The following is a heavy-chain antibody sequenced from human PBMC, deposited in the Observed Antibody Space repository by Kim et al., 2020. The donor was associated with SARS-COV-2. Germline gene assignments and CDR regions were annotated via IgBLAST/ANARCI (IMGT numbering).Heavy chain of an antibody. D-gene: IGHD3-3*01. J-gene: IGHJ4*02. Sequence: SETLSLTCTVSGGSISSGDYYWSWIRQPPGKGLEWIGYIYYSGSTYYNPSLKSRVTISVDTSKNQFSLKLSSVTAADTAVYYCARVFKRITIFGVVIGVSYFDYWGQGTLVTVSS. CDR1: GGSISSGDYY. CDR2: IYYSGST. V-gene: IGHV4-30-4*01. CDR3: ARVFKRITIFGVVIGVSYFDY.